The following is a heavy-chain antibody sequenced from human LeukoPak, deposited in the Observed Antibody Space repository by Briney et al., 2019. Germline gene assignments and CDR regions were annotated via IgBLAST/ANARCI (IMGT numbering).Heavy chain of an antibody. V-gene: IGHV3-11*04. CDR2: ISSSGSNI. CDR3: AGEAEAGTDY. Sequence: TGGSLRLSCAASGFIFSDYYMSWVRQAPGKGLEWVSYISSSGSNIYYADSVKGRFTISRDNAKNSLHLQMNSLRVEDTAVYYCAGEAEAGTDYWGQGTLVTVSS. CDR1: GFIFSDYY. D-gene: IGHD6-19*01. J-gene: IGHJ4*02.